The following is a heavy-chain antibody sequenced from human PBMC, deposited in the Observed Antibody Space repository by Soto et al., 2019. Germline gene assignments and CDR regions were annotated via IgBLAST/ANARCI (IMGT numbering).Heavy chain of an antibody. D-gene: IGHD2-15*01. J-gene: IGHJ4*02. CDR3: AISIGRGGMVFVY. CDR1: GGTFSSYA. Sequence: AASVKVSCKASGGTFSSYAISWVRQAPGQGLEWMGGIIPIFGTANYAQKFQGRVTITADESTSTAYMELSSLRSEDTAVYYCAISIGRGGMVFVYRGQETLVTVSS. V-gene: IGHV1-69*13. CDR2: IIPIFGTA.